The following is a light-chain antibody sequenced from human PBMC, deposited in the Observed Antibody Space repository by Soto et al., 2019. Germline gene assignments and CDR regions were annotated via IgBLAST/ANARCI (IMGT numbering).Light chain of an antibody. CDR2: DAS. J-gene: IGKJ1*01. Sequence: DIQLTQYPSTLSASVGDRVTITCRASQSLNSLSAWYQQKPGRAPKLLIYDASTLESGVPSRFSGSGSGTEFTLTISSLQTDDFATYYCQQYNSYSSWTFGQGTKVDI. CDR1: QSLNSL. V-gene: IGKV1-5*01. CDR3: QQYNSYSSWT.